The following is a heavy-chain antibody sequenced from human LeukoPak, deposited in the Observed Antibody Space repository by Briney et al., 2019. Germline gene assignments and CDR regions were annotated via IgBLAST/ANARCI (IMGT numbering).Heavy chain of an antibody. D-gene: IGHD3-22*01. CDR1: GGSISSHY. V-gene: IGHV4-59*11. CDR2: IYYSGST. CDR3: ARSPYYYDSSGYFLDAFDI. J-gene: IGHJ3*02. Sequence: SETLFLTCTVSGGSISSHYWSWIRQPPGKGLEWIGYIYYSGSTNYNPSLKSRVTISVDTSKNQFSLKLSSVTAADTAVYYCARSPYYYDSSGYFLDAFDIWGQGTMVTVSS.